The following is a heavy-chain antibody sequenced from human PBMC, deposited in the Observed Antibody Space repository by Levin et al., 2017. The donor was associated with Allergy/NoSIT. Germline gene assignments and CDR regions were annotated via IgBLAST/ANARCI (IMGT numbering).Heavy chain of an antibody. Sequence: ASVKVSCKASGYTFTASHMHWVRQAPGQGLEWLGWIYPNNGDTNYAQNFQGRVTMTRDTSIGTAYMELSRLRSDDTAVYFCARQSVYGAFDIWGQGSMVTVSS. CDR3: ARQSVYGAFDI. CDR1: GYTFTASH. CDR2: IYPNNGDT. D-gene: IGHD5/OR15-5a*01. V-gene: IGHV1-2*02. J-gene: IGHJ3*02.